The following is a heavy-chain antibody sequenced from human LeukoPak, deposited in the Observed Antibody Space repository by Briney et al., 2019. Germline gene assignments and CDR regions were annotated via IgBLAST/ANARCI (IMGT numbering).Heavy chain of an antibody. CDR2: INWNGGRT. CDR1: GFTFGDYG. V-gene: IGHV3-20*04. J-gene: IGHJ4*02. Sequence: PGRSLRLSCTASGFTFGDYGMSWVRQAPGKGLEWVSGINWNGGRTGYADSMKGRFIISRDNAKNSLYLQVNSLRAEDTALYYCARNFGGGDSSGPYYWGQGTLVTVSS. CDR3: ARNFGGGDSSGPYY. D-gene: IGHD3-22*01.